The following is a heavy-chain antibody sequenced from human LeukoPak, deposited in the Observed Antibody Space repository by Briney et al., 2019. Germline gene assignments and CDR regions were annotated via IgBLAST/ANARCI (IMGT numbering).Heavy chain of an antibody. CDR1: GLTFSIYG. CDR2: IWYDGSDK. Sequence: GRSLRLSCAASGLTFSIYGMHWVRQAPGKGLEWVAVIWYDGSDKYYADSVKGRSTISRDNSKNALFLQMNNLRAEDTAVYYCARSPMNRYYYDSSGYYPKYYFDNWGQGTLVTVSS. D-gene: IGHD3-22*01. CDR3: ARSPMNRYYYDSSGYYPKYYFDN. V-gene: IGHV3-33*01. J-gene: IGHJ4*02.